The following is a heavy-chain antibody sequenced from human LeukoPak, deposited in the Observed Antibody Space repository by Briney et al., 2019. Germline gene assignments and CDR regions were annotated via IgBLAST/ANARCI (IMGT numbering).Heavy chain of an antibody. V-gene: IGHV3-7*01. CDR1: GFTFSSYA. D-gene: IGHD6-19*01. J-gene: IGHJ4*02. CDR3: ARDRGGSGRFDN. Sequence: GGSLRLSCAASGFTFSSYAMSWVRQAPGKGLEWVANMKQDGSEKYYVDSVKGRFTISRDNAKNSLYLQMNSLRAEDTAVYYCARDRGGSGRFDNWGQGTLVTVSS. CDR2: MKQDGSEK.